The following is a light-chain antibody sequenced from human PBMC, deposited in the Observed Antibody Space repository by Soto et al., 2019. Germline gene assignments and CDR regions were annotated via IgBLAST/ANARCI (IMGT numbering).Light chain of an antibody. CDR3: SSYTSSSTYV. CDR1: SSDVGAYKY. J-gene: IGLJ1*01. CDR2: DVS. V-gene: IGLV2-14*01. Sequence: SVLTQPASVSGSPGQSITISCTGTSSDVGAYKYVSWYQQHPGKAPKLMIYDVSNRPSGVSDRFSGSKSGNTASLTISGLQAEDEADYYCSSYTSSSTYVFGTGTKVTVL.